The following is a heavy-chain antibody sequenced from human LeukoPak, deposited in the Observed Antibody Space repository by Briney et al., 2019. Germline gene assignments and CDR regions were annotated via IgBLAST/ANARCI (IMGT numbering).Heavy chain of an antibody. CDR1: GGTFSSYV. V-gene: IGHV1-69*13. Sequence: ASVKVSCKASGGTFSSYVISGVRQPRAQGLEWMGGIIPIFGTANYAQKFQGRVTITADESTSTAYMELSSVRSEETAVYYCARGGSGNYYGPAGWGQGTLVTVSS. D-gene: IGHD1-26*01. CDR2: IIPIFGTA. J-gene: IGHJ4*02. CDR3: ARGGSGNYYGPAG.